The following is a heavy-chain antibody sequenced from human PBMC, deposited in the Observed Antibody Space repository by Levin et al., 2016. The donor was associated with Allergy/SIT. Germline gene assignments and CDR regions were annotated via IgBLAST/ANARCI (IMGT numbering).Heavy chain of an antibody. CDR2: IYHSGST. CDR3: ARHDSSGYPNDAFDI. Sequence: SETLSLTCAVSGGSISSSNWWSWVRQPPGKGLEWIGEIYHSGSTNYNPSLKSRVTISVDKSKNQFSLKLSSVTAADTAVYYCARHDSSGYPNDAFDIWGQGTMVTVSS. V-gene: IGHV4-4*02. J-gene: IGHJ3*02. D-gene: IGHD3-22*01. CDR1: GGSISSSNW.